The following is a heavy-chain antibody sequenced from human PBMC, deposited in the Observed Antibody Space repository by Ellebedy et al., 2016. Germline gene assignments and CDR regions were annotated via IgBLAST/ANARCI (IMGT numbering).Heavy chain of an antibody. CDR1: GGSISSSSYY. D-gene: IGHD3-10*01. V-gene: IGHV4-39*01. Sequence: SETLSLTXTVSGGSISSSSYYWGWIRQPPGKGLEWIGSIYYSGSTYYNPSLKSRVTISVDTSKNQFSLKLSSVTAADTAVYYCARHGSRNSPFDYWGQGTLVTVSS. CDR3: ARHGSRNSPFDY. CDR2: IYYSGST. J-gene: IGHJ4*02.